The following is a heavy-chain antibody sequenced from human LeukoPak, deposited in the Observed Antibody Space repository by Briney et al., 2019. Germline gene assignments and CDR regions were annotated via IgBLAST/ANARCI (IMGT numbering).Heavy chain of an antibody. V-gene: IGHV1-46*01. CDR2: INPSGGST. J-gene: IGHJ6*02. CDR1: GYTFTSYY. Sequence: ASVKVSCKASGYTFTSYYMHWVRQAPGQGLEWMGIINPSGGSTSYAQKFQGRVTMTRDTSTSTVYMELRSLRSDDTAVYYCARDADPDCSSTSCYLHYYYGMDVWGQGTTVTVSS. CDR3: ARDADPDCSSTSCYLHYYYGMDV. D-gene: IGHD2-2*01.